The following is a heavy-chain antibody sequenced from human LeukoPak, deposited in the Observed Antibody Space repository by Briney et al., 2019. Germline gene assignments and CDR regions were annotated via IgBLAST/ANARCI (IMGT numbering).Heavy chain of an antibody. V-gene: IGHV6-1*01. CDR2: TYYRSTWYN. J-gene: IGHJ5*02. Sequence: SQTLSLTCAISGDSVSSDTTAWNWIRQSPSRGLEWLDRTYYRSTWYNDYAVSVRGRITVNPDTSKNQFSLHLNSVTPEDTAVYYCARRLTQYDCFDPWGQGTLVTVSS. CDR1: GDSVSSDTTA. CDR3: ARRLTQYDCFDP. D-gene: IGHD2-2*01.